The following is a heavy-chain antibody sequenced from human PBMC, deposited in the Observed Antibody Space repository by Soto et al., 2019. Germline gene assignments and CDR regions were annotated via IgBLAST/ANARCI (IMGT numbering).Heavy chain of an antibody. V-gene: IGHV1-69*08. CDR1: GGSFRTYT. CDR3: ARGIRDADGDGTWFDP. J-gene: IGHJ5*02. D-gene: IGHD3-10*01. Sequence: QVQLVQSGAEVQKPGSSVRVSCKASGGSFRTYTINWVRQAPGQGLEWVGRIISVLGRANYAQKFQARVTLTADKSTSTANLELSSLRSDETAVYCCARGIRDADGDGTWFDPWGHATLVTVSS. CDR2: IISVLGRA.